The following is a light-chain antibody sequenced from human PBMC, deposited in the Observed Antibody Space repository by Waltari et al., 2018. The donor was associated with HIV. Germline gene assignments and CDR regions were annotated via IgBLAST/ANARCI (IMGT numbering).Light chain of an antibody. Sequence: QSVLTQPPSASGTPGQRVTISCSGSSSNIGSNTVNWYQQLPGTSPKLLIYYNNQRPSGVPDRFSGAKSGTSASLAISGLQSEDEADYYCCSYAGSSTLVFGGGTKLTVL. V-gene: IGLV1-44*01. CDR3: CSYAGSSTLV. J-gene: IGLJ3*02. CDR2: YNN. CDR1: SSNIGSNT.